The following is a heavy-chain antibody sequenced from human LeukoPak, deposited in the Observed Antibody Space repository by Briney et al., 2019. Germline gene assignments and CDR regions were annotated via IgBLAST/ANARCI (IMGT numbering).Heavy chain of an antibody. D-gene: IGHD6-6*01. Sequence: QPGGSLRLSCAASGFSLGSYSMNWVRQAPGKGLEWISYISSSSGTVYYADSVKGRFTISRDNAKNTLYLQVNNLRAEDTAVYYCARGPNSNWSGLDFWGQGTLLTVSS. V-gene: IGHV3-48*04. J-gene: IGHJ4*02. CDR3: ARGPNSNWSGLDF. CDR1: GFSLGSYS. CDR2: ISSSSGTV.